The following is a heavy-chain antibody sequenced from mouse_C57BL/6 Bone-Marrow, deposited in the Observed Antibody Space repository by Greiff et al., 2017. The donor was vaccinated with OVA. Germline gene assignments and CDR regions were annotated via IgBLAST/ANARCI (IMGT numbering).Heavy chain of an antibody. CDR1: GYTFTSYW. V-gene: IGHV1-69*01. Sequence: VQLQQSGAELVMPGASVKLSCKASGYTFTSYWMHWVKQRPGQGLEWIGEIDPSDSYTNYNQKFKGKSTLTVDKSSSTAYMQLSSLTSEDSAVYYCASGGYYYAMDYWGQGTSVTVSS. J-gene: IGHJ4*01. D-gene: IGHD2-2*01. CDR2: IDPSDSYT. CDR3: ASGGYYYAMDY.